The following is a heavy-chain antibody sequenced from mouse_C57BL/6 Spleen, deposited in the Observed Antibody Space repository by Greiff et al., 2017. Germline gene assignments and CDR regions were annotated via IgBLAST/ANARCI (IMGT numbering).Heavy chain of an antibody. J-gene: IGHJ2*01. D-gene: IGHD2-3*01. CDR2: IYPRSGNT. V-gene: IGHV1-81*01. CDR1: GYTFTSYG. CDR3: ARDDDGYYAYYFDD. Sequence: VKLQESGAELARPGASVKLSCKASGYTFTSYGISWVKQRTGQGLEWIGEIYPRSGNTSYNEKFKGKATLTADKSSSTAYMELRSLTSEDSAVYFCARDDDGYYAYYFDDWGQGTTLTVSS.